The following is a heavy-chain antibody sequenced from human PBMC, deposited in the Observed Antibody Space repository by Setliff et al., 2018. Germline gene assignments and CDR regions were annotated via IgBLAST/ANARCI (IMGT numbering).Heavy chain of an antibody. CDR1: GSMFRGYL. J-gene: IGHJ3*02. V-gene: IGHV3-7*03. CDR3: TTVAIQIWSASGAFDI. CDR2: IRQDGFEK. Sequence: LRLSCAASGSMFRGYLMAWVRQAPGKGLEWVASIRQDGFEKHYVDSVKGRFTISRDNGEDSMYLQMSSLRAEDTAVYYRTTVAIQIWSASGAFDIWGRGVLVTVSS. D-gene: IGHD5-18*01.